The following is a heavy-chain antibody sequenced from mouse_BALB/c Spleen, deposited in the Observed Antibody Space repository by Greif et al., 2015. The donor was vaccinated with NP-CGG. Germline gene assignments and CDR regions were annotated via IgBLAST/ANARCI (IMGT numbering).Heavy chain of an antibody. CDR2: ISSGGSYT. CDR1: GFTFSSYA. J-gene: IGHJ4*01. V-gene: IGHV5-9-4*01. D-gene: IGHD2-1*01. CDR3: AKTLYGNYEAMDY. Sequence: EVQVVESGGGLVKPGGSLKLSCAASGFTFSSYAMSWVRQSPEKRLEWVAEISSGGSYTYYPDTVTGRFTISRDNAKNTLYLEMSSLRSEDTAMYYCAKTLYGNYEAMDYWGQGTSVTVSS.